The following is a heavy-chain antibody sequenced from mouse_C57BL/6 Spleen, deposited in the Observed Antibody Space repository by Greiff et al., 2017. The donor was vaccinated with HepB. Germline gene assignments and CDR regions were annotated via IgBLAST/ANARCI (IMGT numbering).Heavy chain of an antibody. CDR1: GYTFTDYE. CDR3: TKTVGFITTVVATGAMDY. V-gene: IGHV1-15*01. Sequence: VQLQQSGAELVRPGASVTLSCKASGYTFTDYEMHWVKQTPVHGLEWIGAIDPETGGTAYNQKFKGKAILTADKSSSTAYMELRSRTSADSAVCYCTKTVGFITTVVATGAMDYWGQGTSVTVSS. CDR2: IDPETGGT. D-gene: IGHD1-1*01. J-gene: IGHJ4*01.